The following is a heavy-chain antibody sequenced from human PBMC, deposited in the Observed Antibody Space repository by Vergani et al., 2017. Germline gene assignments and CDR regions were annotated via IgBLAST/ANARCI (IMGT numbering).Heavy chain of an antibody. V-gene: IGHV4-30-4*08. D-gene: IGHD6-13*01. Sequence: QVQLQESGPGLVKPSQTLSLTCTVSGGSISSGDYYWSWIRQPPGKGLEWIGYTDYSGSTYYNPSLKSRVTISVDTSKNQFSLKLSSVTAADTAVYYCARDRWGIAAAGSRSYWGQGTLVTVSS. J-gene: IGHJ4*02. CDR2: TDYSGST. CDR1: GGSISSGDYY. CDR3: ARDRWGIAAAGSRSY.